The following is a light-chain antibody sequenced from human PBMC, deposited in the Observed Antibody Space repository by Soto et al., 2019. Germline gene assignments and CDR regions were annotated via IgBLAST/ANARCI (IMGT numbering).Light chain of an antibody. CDR1: ESASSN. CDR2: GAS. Sequence: EIVMTQSPATVSVSPGERATLSCRASESASSNLAWYQQKPGQAPRLLIYGASTRATGIPARFSGSGSAPESTLTISGVQSEDFAVYYCQQCQKWPLTFGGGTNVEIK. V-gene: IGKV3-15*01. CDR3: QQCQKWPLT. J-gene: IGKJ4*01.